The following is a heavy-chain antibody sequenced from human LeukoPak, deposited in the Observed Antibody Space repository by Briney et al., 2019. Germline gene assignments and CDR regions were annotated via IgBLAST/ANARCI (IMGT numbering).Heavy chain of an antibody. CDR2: IIPIFGTA. V-gene: IGHV1-69*06. CDR3: ARVVAAASWFDP. J-gene: IGHJ5*02. Sequence: SVKVSCKASGGTFSSYAISWVRQAPGQGLEWMGGIIPIFGTANYAQKFQGRVTITADKSTSTAYMELSSLRSGDTAVYYCARVVAAASWFDPWGQGTLVTVSS. D-gene: IGHD6-13*01. CDR1: GGTFSSYA.